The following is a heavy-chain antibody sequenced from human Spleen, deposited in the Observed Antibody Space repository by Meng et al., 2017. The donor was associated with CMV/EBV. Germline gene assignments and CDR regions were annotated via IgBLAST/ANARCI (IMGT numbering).Heavy chain of an antibody. CDR1: GFTFSSYS. D-gene: IGHD2/OR15-2a*01. CDR3: ARMGGRHEYGMDV. J-gene: IGHJ6*02. Sequence: GESLKISCAASGFTFSSYSMNWVRQAPGKGLEWVSSISSSSSYIYYADSVKGRFTISRDNAKNSVFLQMNSLRADDTAVYYCARMGGRHEYGMDVWGQGTTVTVSS. CDR2: ISSSSSYI. V-gene: IGHV3-21*04.